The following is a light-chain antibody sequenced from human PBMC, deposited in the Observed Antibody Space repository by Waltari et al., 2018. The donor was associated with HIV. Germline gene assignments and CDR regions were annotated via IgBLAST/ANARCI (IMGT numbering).Light chain of an antibody. J-gene: IGLJ1*01. CDR2: DVS. Sequence: QSALTQPASVSGTPGQSIIIFCTGTSSDVRGYNYVSWYQQHPGKAPKVMIYDVSKRPSGVSNRFSGSKSGNTASLTISGLQAEDEADYYCASYVSSTSYVFGTGTKVTVV. CDR3: ASYVSSTSYV. CDR1: SSDVRGYNY. V-gene: IGLV2-14*01.